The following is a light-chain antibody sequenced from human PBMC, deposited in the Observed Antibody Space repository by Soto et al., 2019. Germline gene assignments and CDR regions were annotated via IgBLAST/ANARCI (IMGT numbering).Light chain of an antibody. Sequence: QAVVTQPASVSGSPGQSITISCTGTSSDVGGYNYVSWYQQHPGKAPKLMIYEVSNRPSGVSNRFSGSKSGNTASLTISGLQAEDEADYYCSSYTSSSTLPDVFGTGTKLTVL. CDR3: SSYTSSSTLPDV. CDR1: SSDVGGYNY. J-gene: IGLJ1*01. CDR2: EVS. V-gene: IGLV2-14*01.